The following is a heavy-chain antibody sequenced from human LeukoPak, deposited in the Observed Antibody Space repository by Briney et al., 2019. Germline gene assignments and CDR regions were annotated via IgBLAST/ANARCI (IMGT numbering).Heavy chain of an antibody. CDR1: GGFISSYY. D-gene: IGHD6-13*01. Sequence: SETLSLTCTVSGGFISSYYWSWIRQPAGKGLEWIGRIYTSGSTNYNPSLKSRVTMSVDTSKNQFSLKLSSVTAADTAVYYCARVAYSSSWYPISYYYYGMDVWGQGTTVTVSS. J-gene: IGHJ6*02. CDR2: IYTSGST. V-gene: IGHV4-4*07. CDR3: ARVAYSSSWYPISYYYYGMDV.